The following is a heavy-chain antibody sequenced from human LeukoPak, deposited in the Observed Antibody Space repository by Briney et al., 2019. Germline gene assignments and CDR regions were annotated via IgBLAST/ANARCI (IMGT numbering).Heavy chain of an antibody. CDR1: GSTFTDYY. D-gene: IGHD4-17*01. J-gene: IGHJ4*02. Sequence: ASVKVSCKASGSTFTDYYMHWVRQAPGQSLEWMGWINADTGNTKCSQEFQGSHTITSNTSASTVYMDLSSLKSEDMAVYYCARSGGSRGTVTPPGDFWGQGTLVTASS. CDR2: INADTGNT. CDR3: ARSGGSRGTVTPPGDF. V-gene: IGHV1-3*03.